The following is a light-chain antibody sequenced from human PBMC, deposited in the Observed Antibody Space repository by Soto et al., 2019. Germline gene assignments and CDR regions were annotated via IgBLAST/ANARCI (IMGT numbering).Light chain of an antibody. V-gene: IGLV4-60*02. Sequence: QSVLTQSSSASASLGSSVKLTCILSSGHSTYIIAWHQQQPGKGPRFLMTLDRSGSYNRGSGVPDRFSGSSSGADRYLTISNLQFEDEGDYYCETWYSNTHKVFGGGTKLTVL. J-gene: IGLJ3*02. CDR1: SGHSTYI. CDR3: ETWYSNTHKV. CDR2: LDRSGSY.